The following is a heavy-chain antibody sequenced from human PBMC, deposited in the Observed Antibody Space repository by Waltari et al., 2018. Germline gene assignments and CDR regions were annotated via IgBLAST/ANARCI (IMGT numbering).Heavy chain of an antibody. J-gene: IGHJ6*03. Sequence: QVQLVQSGAEVKKPGASVKVSCKASGYTFTGYYMHWVRQAPGQGLEWMGRSNPNSGGTNYAQKFQGRVTMTRDTSISTAYMELSRLRSDDTAVYYCARGIAARPPPYYYYYMDVWGKGTTVTVSS. CDR3: ARGIAARPPPYYYYYMDV. CDR2: SNPNSGGT. CDR1: GYTFTGYY. V-gene: IGHV1-2*06. D-gene: IGHD6-13*01.